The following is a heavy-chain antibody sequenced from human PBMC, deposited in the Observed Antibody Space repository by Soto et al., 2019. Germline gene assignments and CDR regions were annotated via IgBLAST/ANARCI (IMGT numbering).Heavy chain of an antibody. Sequence: ASVKVSCKASGYTFTSYGISWVRQAPGQGLEWMGWISAYNGNTNYAQKLQGRVTMTTDTSTSTAYMELRSLRSDDTAVYYCAKSYSRFLEWLDPLQAWDWGQGTLVTVSS. CDR2: ISAYNGNT. CDR3: AKSYSRFLEWLDPLQAWD. V-gene: IGHV1-18*04. CDR1: GYTFTSYG. J-gene: IGHJ4*02. D-gene: IGHD3-3*01.